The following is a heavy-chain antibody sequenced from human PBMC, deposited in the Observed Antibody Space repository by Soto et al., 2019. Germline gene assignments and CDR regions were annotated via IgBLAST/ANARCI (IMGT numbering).Heavy chain of an antibody. V-gene: IGHV1-69*11. Sequence: QVQLVQSGAEVKKPGSSVKVSCKASGGTFSSYAISWVRQAPGQGLEWMGGSIPILGTANYAQKFQGRVTINADESMSTMYLEVGSLRSQDTAVYYCARGPYYFDSRGYYAIDAFDIWAKGQWSPSLQ. CDR2: SIPILGTA. D-gene: IGHD3-22*01. CDR3: ARGPYYFDSRGYYAIDAFDI. J-gene: IGHJ3*02. CDR1: GGTFSSYA.